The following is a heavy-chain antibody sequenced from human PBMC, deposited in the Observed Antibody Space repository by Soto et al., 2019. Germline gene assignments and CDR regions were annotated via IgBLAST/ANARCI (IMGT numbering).Heavy chain of an antibody. D-gene: IGHD6-19*01. CDR1: GGSISGYY. CDR3: ARRTVSGWFFDS. V-gene: IGHV4-34*01. CDR2: INHSGNS. J-gene: IGHJ4*02. Sequence: QVQLQESGPGLVKPSGTLSLTCAVSGGSISGYYWSWIRQSPGKGLEWIGEINHSGNSNQRPSLMRRVSISVDTSKNQFSLKLTSVPAADTAVYYCARRTVSGWFFDSWGQGTLVIVSS.